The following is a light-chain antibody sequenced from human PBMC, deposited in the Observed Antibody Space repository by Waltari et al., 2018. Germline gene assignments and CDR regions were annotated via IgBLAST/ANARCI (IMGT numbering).Light chain of an antibody. CDR2: DVS. CDR3: SSYISHNSRM. V-gene: IGLV2-14*03. Sequence: QSALTQPASVSGSPGQSITISCTGIRSDVGNYNSVSWYQQHPGKAPKLVIYDVSDRPPGISKRFSGSKSGSTASRTISGLHVEDEADYYCSSYISHNSRMFGGGTKLTVL. CDR1: RSDVGNYNS. J-gene: IGLJ3*02.